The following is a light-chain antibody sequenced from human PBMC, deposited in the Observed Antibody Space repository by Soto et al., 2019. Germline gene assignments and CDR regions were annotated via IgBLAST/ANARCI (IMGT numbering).Light chain of an antibody. Sequence: QSVLTQPASVSGSPGQSITISCSGNSSDIGDYDYVSWYQQNPGRAPKLIIYKGSHRFAGLSYRFSGPKSGNSASLTISRLQAEDDGDYYCTSFAPGRIDVFGSGTQLTVL. J-gene: IGLJ1*01. CDR2: KGS. V-gene: IGLV2-14*03. CDR3: TSFAPGRIDV. CDR1: SSDIGDYDY.